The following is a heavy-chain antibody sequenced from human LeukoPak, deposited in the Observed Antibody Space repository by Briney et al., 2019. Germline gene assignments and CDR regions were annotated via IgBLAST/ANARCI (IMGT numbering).Heavy chain of an antibody. D-gene: IGHD1-26*01. V-gene: IGHV3-15*01. CDR3: TTSGSVGATRANY. CDR1: GFTFTNAY. CDR2: MKGKTDGGTT. Sequence: GGSLRLSCVASGFTFTNAYMNWVRQAPGKGLEWVGRMKGKTDGGTTDYVAPVRGRFTISRDDSTNTLYLQMSSLKTEDTAVYYCTTSGSVGATRANYWGQGTLVTVSS. J-gene: IGHJ4*02.